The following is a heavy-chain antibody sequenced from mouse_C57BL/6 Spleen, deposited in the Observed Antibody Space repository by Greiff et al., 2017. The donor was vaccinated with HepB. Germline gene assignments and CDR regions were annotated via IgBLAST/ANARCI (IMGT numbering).Heavy chain of an antibody. J-gene: IGHJ1*03. CDR1: GYTFTDYN. CDR2: INPNNGGT. D-gene: IGHD2-1*01. CDR3: AGGNYRYFDV. V-gene: IGHV1-22*01. Sequence: EVQLQQSGPELVKPGASVKMSCKASGYTFTDYNMHWVKQSHGKSLEWIGYINPNNGGTSYNQKFKGKATLTVNKSSSTAYMEIRSLTSEDSAVYYWAGGNYRYFDVWGTGTTVTVSS.